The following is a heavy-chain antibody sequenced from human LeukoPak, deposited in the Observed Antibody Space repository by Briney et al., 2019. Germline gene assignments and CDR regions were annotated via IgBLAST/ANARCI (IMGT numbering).Heavy chain of an antibody. V-gene: IGHV4-34*01. CDR2: INHSGST. D-gene: IGHD3-10*01. J-gene: IGHJ6*02. CDR1: GGSFSGYY. Sequence: SETLSLTCAVYGGSFSGYYWSWIRQPPGKGLEWIGEINHSGSTNYNPSLKSRVTISVDTSKNQFPLKLSSVTAADTAVYYCARRRGLWFGVLSYGMDVWGQGTTVTVSS. CDR3: ARRRGLWFGVLSYGMDV.